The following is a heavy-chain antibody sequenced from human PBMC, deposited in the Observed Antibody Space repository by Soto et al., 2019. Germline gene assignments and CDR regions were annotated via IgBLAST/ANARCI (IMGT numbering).Heavy chain of an antibody. V-gene: IGHV3-23*01. CDR3: ANGTSGDPGGFDI. CDR2: ISVGGGTT. D-gene: IGHD1-1*01. CDR1: EVTFGDLA. Sequence: SLRVCYTVAEVTFGDLAVRRVRQTPRKGLEWVSAISVGGGTTLYADCVKGRFTISRDNSQDTLYLQMNSLRVDDMSIYYCANGTSGDPGGFDIWGKGSMVTVSS. J-gene: IGHJ3*02.